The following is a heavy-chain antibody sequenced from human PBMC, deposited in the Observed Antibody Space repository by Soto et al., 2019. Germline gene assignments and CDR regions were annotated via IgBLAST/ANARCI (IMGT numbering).Heavy chain of an antibody. CDR3: AKVPNTNYYYYGMDV. Sequence: GGSLRLSCAASGFTFSSYGMHWVRQAPGKGLEWVAVISYDGSNKYYADSVKGRFTISRDNSKNTLYLQMNSLRAEDTAVYYCAKVPNTNYYYYGMDVWGQGTTVTVSS. J-gene: IGHJ6*02. D-gene: IGHD1-1*01. V-gene: IGHV3-30*18. CDR2: ISYDGSNK. CDR1: GFTFSSYG.